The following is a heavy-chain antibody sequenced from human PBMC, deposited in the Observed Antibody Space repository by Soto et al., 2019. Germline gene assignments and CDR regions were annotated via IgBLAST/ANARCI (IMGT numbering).Heavy chain of an antibody. CDR1: GYTFTSYG. D-gene: IGHD3-10*01. V-gene: IGHV1-18*01. CDR3: ARDRYGLRFGESPSDY. Sequence: QVQLVQSGAEVKKPGASVKVSCKASGYTFTSYGISWVRQAPGQGLEWMGWISAYNGNTNYAQKLQGRVTMTTDTSTSTAFMELRSLRSDDTAVYYCARDRYGLRFGESPSDYWGQGTLVTVSS. CDR2: ISAYNGNT. J-gene: IGHJ4*02.